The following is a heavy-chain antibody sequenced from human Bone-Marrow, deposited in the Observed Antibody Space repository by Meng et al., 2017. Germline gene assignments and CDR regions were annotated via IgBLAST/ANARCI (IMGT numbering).Heavy chain of an antibody. V-gene: IGHV4-34*01. Sequence: QGQLQQGGAGPLKPPQPRPLTCAVYGGSFSGYYWSWIRQPPGKGLEWIGEINHSGSTNYNPSLKSRVTISVDTSKNQFSLKLSSVTAADTAVYYCARVRRPRGMRGYGLDYWGQGTLVTVSS. D-gene: IGHD5-12*01. CDR3: ARVRRPRGMRGYGLDY. CDR2: INHSGST. J-gene: IGHJ4*02. CDR1: GGSFSGYY.